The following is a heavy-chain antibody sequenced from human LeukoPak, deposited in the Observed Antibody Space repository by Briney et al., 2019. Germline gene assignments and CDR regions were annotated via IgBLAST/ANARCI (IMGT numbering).Heavy chain of an antibody. Sequence: GASVKVSCKASGYTFTSYGISWVRQAPGQGLEWMGWISAYNGNTNYAQKLQGRVTMTTDTSTGTAYMELRSLRSDHTAVYYCARNEFSPEANFDYWGQGTLVTVSS. J-gene: IGHJ4*02. CDR3: ARNEFSPEANFDY. V-gene: IGHV1-18*01. D-gene: IGHD1-14*01. CDR1: GYTFTSYG. CDR2: ISAYNGNT.